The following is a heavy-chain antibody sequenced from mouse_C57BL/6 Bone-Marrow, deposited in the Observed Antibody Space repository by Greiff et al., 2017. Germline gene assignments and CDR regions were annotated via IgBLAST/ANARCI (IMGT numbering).Heavy chain of an antibody. Sequence: VQLQQPEAGLVQPGASVKLSCKASGYTFTSYWMPWVQQMPGKGLEWIGMIHPNGGSTNYLDTFKSRATLTVDKSYSTAYMQLSSLTSEDSAVYNGAREGYYFDYWGQGTTLTVSS. J-gene: IGHJ2*01. CDR1: GYTFTSYW. CDR3: AREGYYFDY. CDR2: IHPNGGST. V-gene: IGHV1-64*01.